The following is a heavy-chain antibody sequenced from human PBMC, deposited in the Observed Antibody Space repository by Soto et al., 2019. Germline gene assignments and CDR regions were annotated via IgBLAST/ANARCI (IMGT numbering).Heavy chain of an antibody. D-gene: IGHD4-17*01. CDR1: GFSFSSYN. J-gene: IGHJ3*02. Sequence: EVQLVESGGGLVKPEESLRLSCAASGFSFSSYNMKWVRQAPGKGLEWVSSISTSGSYIFYAGSVRGRFTIFRDDAKKSLHLQMNSLRVEDTAVYYCATIGDRDGFDIWGQGTTVIVSS. CDR3: ATIGDRDGFDI. CDR2: ISTSGSYI. V-gene: IGHV3-21*01.